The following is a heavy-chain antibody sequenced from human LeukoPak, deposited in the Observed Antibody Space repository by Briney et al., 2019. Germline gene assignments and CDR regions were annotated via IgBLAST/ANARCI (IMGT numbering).Heavy chain of an antibody. Sequence: SETLSLTCSVSGVSVGSAGYYWTWIRQPPGKGLEWIGYMYYSGNSNYNPYLKSRVTMSLDPSKNRFSLKLSSVTAADTAVYYCARGKPKGGSSRYYFPYWGQGPLVTVSS. CDR3: ARGKPKGGSSRYYFPY. J-gene: IGHJ4*02. CDR2: MYYSGNS. CDR1: GVSVGSAGYY. D-gene: IGHD3-16*02. V-gene: IGHV4-61*08.